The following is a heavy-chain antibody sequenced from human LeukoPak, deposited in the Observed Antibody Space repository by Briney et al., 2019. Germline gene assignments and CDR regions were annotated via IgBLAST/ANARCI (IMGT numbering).Heavy chain of an antibody. CDR1: GFTFSSYW. Sequence: GGSLRLSCAASGFTFSSYWMHWVRHAPGKGLVWVSRINSDGSSTSYADSVKGRFTISRDNAKNTLYLQMNSLRGEDTAVYYCARDPWNYYMDVWGKGTTVTVSS. J-gene: IGHJ6*03. CDR2: INSDGSST. V-gene: IGHV3-74*01. D-gene: IGHD5-12*01. CDR3: ARDPWNYYMDV.